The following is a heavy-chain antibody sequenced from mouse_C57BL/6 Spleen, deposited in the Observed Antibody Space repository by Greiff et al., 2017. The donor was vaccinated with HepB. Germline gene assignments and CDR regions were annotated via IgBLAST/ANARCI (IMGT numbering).Heavy chain of an antibody. CDR3: TRLHFDY. CDR2: IDPETGGT. V-gene: IGHV1-15*01. Sequence: VHLVESGAELVRPGASVTLSCKASGYTFTDYEMHWVKQTPVHGLEWIGAIDPETGGTAYNQKFKGKAILTADKSSSTAYMELRSLTSEDSAVYYCTRLHFDYWGQGTTLTVSS. J-gene: IGHJ2*01. CDR1: GYTFTDYE.